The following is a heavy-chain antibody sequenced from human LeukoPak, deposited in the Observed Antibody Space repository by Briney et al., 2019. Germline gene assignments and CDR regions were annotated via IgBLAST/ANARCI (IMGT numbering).Heavy chain of an antibody. CDR2: INHSGST. V-gene: IGHV4-34*01. D-gene: IGHD3-3*01. Sequence: SETLSLTCAVYGGSFSGYYWSWIRQPPGKGLEWIGEINHSGSTNYNPSLKSRVTISVDTSKNQFSLNLISVTAADTAVYYCARGDYTTSAFDSWGQGTLVTVSS. J-gene: IGHJ4*02. CDR1: GGSFSGYY. CDR3: ARGDYTTSAFDS.